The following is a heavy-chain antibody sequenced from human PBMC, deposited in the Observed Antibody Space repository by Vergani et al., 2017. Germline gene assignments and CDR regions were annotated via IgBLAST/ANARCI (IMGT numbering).Heavy chain of an antibody. CDR3: AKGAIEVVEPAASEIDY. CDR2: ISYDGSNK. CDR1: GFTFSSYG. Sequence: QVQLVESGGGVVQPGRSLRLSCAASGFTFSSYGMHWVRQAPGKGLEWVAVISYDGSNKYYADSVKGRFTISRDNSKNTLYLQMNSLRAQDTAVYYCAKGAIEVVEPAASEIDYWGQGTLVTVSS. V-gene: IGHV3-30*18. J-gene: IGHJ4*02. D-gene: IGHD2-2*01.